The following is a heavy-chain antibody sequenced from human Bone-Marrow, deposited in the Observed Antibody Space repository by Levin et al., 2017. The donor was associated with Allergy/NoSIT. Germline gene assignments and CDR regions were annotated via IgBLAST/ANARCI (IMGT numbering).Heavy chain of an antibody. CDR3: AKAAATSTLCVDY. CDR2: ISWDGGST. CDR1: GFTFDDYT. J-gene: IGHJ4*02. D-gene: IGHD2-15*01. Sequence: LSLTCAASGFTFDDYTMHWVRQAPGKGLEWVSLISWDGGSTYYADSVKGRFTISRDNSKNSLYLQMNSLRTEDTALYYCAKAAATSTLCVDYWGQGTLVTVSS. V-gene: IGHV3-43*01.